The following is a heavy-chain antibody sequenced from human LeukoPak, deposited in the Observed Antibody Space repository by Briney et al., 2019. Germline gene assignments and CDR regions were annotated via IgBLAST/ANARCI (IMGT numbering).Heavy chain of an antibody. V-gene: IGHV4-59*08. J-gene: IGHJ6*02. D-gene: IGHD1-7*01. CDR2: IYYSGST. Sequence: SETLSLTCTVSGGSISSYYWSWIRQPPGKGLEWIGYIYYSGSTNYNPSLKSRVTISVDTSKNQFSLKLSSVTAADTALYYCARHLYTGTYYYYGMDVWGQGTTVTVSS. CDR1: GGSISSYY. CDR3: ARHLYTGTYYYYGMDV.